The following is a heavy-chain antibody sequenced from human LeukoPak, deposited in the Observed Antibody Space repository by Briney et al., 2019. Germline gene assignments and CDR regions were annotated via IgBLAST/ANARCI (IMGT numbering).Heavy chain of an antibody. V-gene: IGHV4-4*07. Sequence: SETLSLTCTVPGGSISSYYWSWIRQPAGKGLEWIGRIYTSGSTNYNPSLKSRVTMSVDTSKNQFSLKLSSVTAADTAVYYCARSTDSGDYYDSSGLDYWGQGTLVTVSS. CDR2: IYTSGST. J-gene: IGHJ4*02. D-gene: IGHD3-22*01. CDR1: GGSISSYY. CDR3: ARSTDSGDYYDSSGLDY.